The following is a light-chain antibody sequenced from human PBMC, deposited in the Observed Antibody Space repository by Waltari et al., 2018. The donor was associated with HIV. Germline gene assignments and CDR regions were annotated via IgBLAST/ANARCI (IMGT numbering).Light chain of an antibody. CDR3: QQYNNWPPYT. V-gene: IGKV3-15*01. J-gene: IGKJ2*01. CDR1: QSVSRN. Sequence: EIVMTQSPATLSVSAGERATLSCRASQSVSRNIAWYQQKPGQAPRLLIYVSSTRATGIPARFSGSGSGTEFTLTISSLQSEDFAVYYCQQYNNWPPYTFGLGTKLEIK. CDR2: VSS.